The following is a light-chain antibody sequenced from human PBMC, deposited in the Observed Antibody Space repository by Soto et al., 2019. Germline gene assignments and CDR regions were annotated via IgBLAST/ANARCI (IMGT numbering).Light chain of an antibody. CDR3: QQYNSYPYT. Sequence: EIVLTQSPGTLSLSPGERATLSCRASQSVRDRYLAWYQQKPGQAPSLLIYDTSTRATGVPDRFSGSGSGTDFALTISRVEPDDFATYYCQQYNSYPYTFGQGTKLEIK. CDR2: DTS. J-gene: IGKJ2*01. V-gene: IGKV3-20*01. CDR1: QSVRDRY.